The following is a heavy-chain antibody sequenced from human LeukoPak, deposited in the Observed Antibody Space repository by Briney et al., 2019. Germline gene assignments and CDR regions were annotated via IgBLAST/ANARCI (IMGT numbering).Heavy chain of an antibody. J-gene: IGHJ4*02. D-gene: IGHD3-9*01. CDR1: GYTFTSYY. CDR2: INPSGGST. CDR3: ARDREYYDILTGYEARATLDY. V-gene: IGHV1-46*01. Sequence: GASVKVSCKASGYTFTSYYMHWVRQAPGQGLEWMGIINPSGGSTSYAQKFQGRVTMTRDMSTSTVYMELSSLRSEDTAVYYCARDREYYDILTGYEARATLDYWGQGTLVTVSS.